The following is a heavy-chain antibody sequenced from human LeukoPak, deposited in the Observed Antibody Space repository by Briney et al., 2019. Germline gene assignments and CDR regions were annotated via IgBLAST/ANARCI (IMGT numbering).Heavy chain of an antibody. J-gene: IGHJ4*02. Sequence: ASVKVSCKASGYTFTSYGISWVRQAPGQGLEWMGWISAYNGNTNYAQKLQGRVTMTTDTSTSTAYMELRSLRSDDTAVYYCARSDYDILTGYAPPTLGYWGQGTLVTVSS. CDR1: GYTFTSYG. V-gene: IGHV1-18*01. CDR3: ARSDYDILTGYAPPTLGY. CDR2: ISAYNGNT. D-gene: IGHD3-9*01.